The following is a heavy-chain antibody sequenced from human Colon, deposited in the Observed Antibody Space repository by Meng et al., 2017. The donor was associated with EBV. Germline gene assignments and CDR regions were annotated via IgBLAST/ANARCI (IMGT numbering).Heavy chain of an antibody. D-gene: IGHD6-19*01. CDR3: GTLKYTSGFYGPAY. V-gene: IGHV7-4-1*02. Sequence: QLRQVQCGSKLKKPGASVKVSCTASGYTFTRDPMNWVRQAPGQGLEWMGWISTNTGNPTYAQGFTGRFVFSVDTSVSTAYLQISSLKAEDTAVYYCGTLKYTSGFYGPAYWGQGALVTVSS. J-gene: IGHJ4*02. CDR1: GYTFTRDP. CDR2: ISTNTGNP.